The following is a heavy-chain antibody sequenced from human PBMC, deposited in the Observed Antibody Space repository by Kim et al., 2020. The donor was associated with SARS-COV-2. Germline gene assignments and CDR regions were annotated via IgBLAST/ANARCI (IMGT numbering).Heavy chain of an antibody. CDR2: ISSSSTI. CDR1: GFTFSSYS. V-gene: IGHV3-48*02. Sequence: GGSLRLSCAASGFTFSSYSMNWVRQAPGKGLEWVSYISSSSTIYYADSVKGRFTISRDNAKNSLYLQMNSLRDEDTAVYYCARASSGWSNWFDPWGQGTLVTVSS. J-gene: IGHJ5*02. CDR3: ARASSGWSNWFDP. D-gene: IGHD6-19*01.